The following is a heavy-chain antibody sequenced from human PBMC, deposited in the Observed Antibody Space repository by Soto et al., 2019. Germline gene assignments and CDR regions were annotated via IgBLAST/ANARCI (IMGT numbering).Heavy chain of an antibody. CDR2: IYYSGST. CDR3: ARSFGFYYYYGMDV. J-gene: IGHJ6*02. Sequence: SETLSLTCTVSGGSISSYYWSWIRQPPGKGLEWIGYIYYSGSTNYNPSLKSRVTISVDTSKNQFSLKLSSVTAADTAVYYCARSFGFYYYYGMDVWGQGTTVTGSS. V-gene: IGHV4-59*01. CDR1: GGSISSYY. D-gene: IGHD3-16*01.